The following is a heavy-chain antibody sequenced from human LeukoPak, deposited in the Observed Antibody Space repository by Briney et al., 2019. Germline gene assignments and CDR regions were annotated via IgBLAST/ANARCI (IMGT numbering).Heavy chain of an antibody. CDR3: AREKMATIILDY. CDR2: IIPIFGTA. CDR1: GGTFSSYA. Sequence: SVKVSCKASGGTFSSYAISWVRQAPGQGLEWMGGIIPIFGTANYAQKFQGRVTITADKSTSTAYMELSSLRSDDTAGYYCAREKMATIILDYWGQGTLVTVSS. V-gene: IGHV1-69*06. D-gene: IGHD5-24*01. J-gene: IGHJ4*02.